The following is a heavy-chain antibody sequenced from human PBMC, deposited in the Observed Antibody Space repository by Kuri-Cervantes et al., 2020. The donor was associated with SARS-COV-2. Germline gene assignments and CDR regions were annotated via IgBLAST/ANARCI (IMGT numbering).Heavy chain of an antibody. CDR2: ISAYNGNT. CDR3: ARDIGDWNPDGFDI. J-gene: IGHJ3*02. CDR1: ETTFPNYD. D-gene: IGHD1-1*01. V-gene: IGHV1-18*01. Sequence: ASVKVSCKAPETTFPNYDINWVRQATGQGLEWMGWISAYNGNTNYARKLQGRVTMTTDTSTSTAYMELRSLRSDDTAVYYCARDIGDWNPDGFDIWGQGTMVTVSS.